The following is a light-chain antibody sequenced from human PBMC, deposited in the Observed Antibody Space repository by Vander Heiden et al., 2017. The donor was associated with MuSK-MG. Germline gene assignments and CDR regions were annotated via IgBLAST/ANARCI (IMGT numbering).Light chain of an antibody. V-gene: IGLV2-11*01. Sequence: QSALTQPRSVSGSPGQSVTISCTGTSSDVGGYNYVSWYQQHPGKAPKLMIYDGRKRPSGVPDRFSGSKSGNTASLTISGLQAEDEADYYCCSYAGRVFGGGTKLTVL. J-gene: IGLJ2*01. CDR3: CSYAGRV. CDR1: SSDVGGYNY. CDR2: DGR.